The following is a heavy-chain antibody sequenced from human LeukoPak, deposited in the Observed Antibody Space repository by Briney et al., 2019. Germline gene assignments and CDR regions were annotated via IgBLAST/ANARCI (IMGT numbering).Heavy chain of an antibody. J-gene: IGHJ4*02. CDR3: ARVDYGDLYFDA. CDR1: LYTFTIFI. V-gene: IGHV1-18*01. Sequence: ASLKVSSEASLYTFTIFITSSVPHTPEERLEWMGSIRAYNGNTHYAKQLQGRVIMTTATSTRKASMERKSLRSDHTAVYYCARVDYGDLYFDAWGQGAPVTVSS. CDR2: IRAYNGNT. D-gene: IGHD4-17*01.